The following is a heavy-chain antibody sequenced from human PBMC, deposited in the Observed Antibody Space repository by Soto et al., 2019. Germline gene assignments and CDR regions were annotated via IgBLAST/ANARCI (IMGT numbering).Heavy chain of an antibody. J-gene: IGHJ5*02. CDR1: GGSISSNY. D-gene: IGHD3-22*01. Sequence: SETLSLTCTVSGGSISSNYWTWIRQPPGKGLEWIGYVYNSGSTNYNPSLKSRVTISEDTSKSQFSLKVNSMTAADTAVYYCARVGPWVPYYYDSSPYTFENWFDPWGQGTLGTVS. CDR2: VYNSGST. V-gene: IGHV4-59*01. CDR3: ARVGPWVPYYYDSSPYTFENWFDP.